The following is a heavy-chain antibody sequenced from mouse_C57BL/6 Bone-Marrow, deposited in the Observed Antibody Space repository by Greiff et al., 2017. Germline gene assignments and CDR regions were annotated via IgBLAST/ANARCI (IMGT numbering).Heavy chain of an antibody. CDR2: IYPRDGST. CDR3: ARLEFDGSSGDWYFDV. V-gene: IGHV1-85*01. D-gene: IGHD1-1*01. CDR1: GYTFTSYD. J-gene: IGHJ1*03. Sequence: QVQLQQSGPELVKPGASVKLSCKASGYTFTSYDINWVKQRPGQGLEWIGWIYPRDGSTKYNETFKGKATLTVDPSSSTAYTELHSLTSEYSAVYFCARLEFDGSSGDWYFDVWGTGTTVTVSS.